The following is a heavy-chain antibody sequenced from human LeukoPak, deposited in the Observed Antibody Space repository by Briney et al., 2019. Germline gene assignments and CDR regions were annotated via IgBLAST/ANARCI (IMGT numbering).Heavy chain of an antibody. D-gene: IGHD1-14*01. CDR2: INADGSTA. Sequence: GGSLRLSCAASGFTFGNSWVHWVRQAPGKGLVWVSLINADGSTATYADSVKGRFTISRDDARNTLSLQMNSLTIEDTAVYYCVVVVEPPDSDGFDVWGQGTMITVSS. CDR3: VVVVEPPDSDGFDV. V-gene: IGHV3-74*01. J-gene: IGHJ3*01. CDR1: GFTFGNSW.